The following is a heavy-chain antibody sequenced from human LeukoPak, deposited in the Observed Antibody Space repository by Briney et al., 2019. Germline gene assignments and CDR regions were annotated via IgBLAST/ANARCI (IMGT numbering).Heavy chain of an antibody. J-gene: IGHJ4*02. Sequence: SGGSLRLSCAASGFTFSDYYMSWIRQAPGKGLEWVSIISDSAATTFYADSVKGRFTISRDNSKNTLYLQVNSLRAEDTAVYYCAKGGRAVSTTYYFDYWGQGTLVTVSS. CDR1: GFTFSDYY. CDR3: AKGGRAVSTTYYFDY. V-gene: IGHV3-23*01. D-gene: IGHD4-11*01. CDR2: ISDSAATT.